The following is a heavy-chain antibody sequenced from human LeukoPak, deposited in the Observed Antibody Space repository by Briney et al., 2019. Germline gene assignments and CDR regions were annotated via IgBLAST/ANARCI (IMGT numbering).Heavy chain of an antibody. J-gene: IGHJ3*02. Sequence: GGSLRLSCAASGFTFSSYGMHWVRQAPGKGLEWVAFIRYDGSNKYYADSVKGRSTISRDNSKNTLYLQMNSLRAEDTAVYYCARDYYYYDSSGYPDAFDIWGQGTMVTVSS. V-gene: IGHV3-30*02. CDR2: IRYDGSNK. D-gene: IGHD3-22*01. CDR3: ARDYYYYDSSGYPDAFDI. CDR1: GFTFSSYG.